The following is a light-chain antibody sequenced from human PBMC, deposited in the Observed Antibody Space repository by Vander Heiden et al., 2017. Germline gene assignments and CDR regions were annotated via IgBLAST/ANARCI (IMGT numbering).Light chain of an antibody. CDR3: AAWDDILTGWV. J-gene: IGLJ3*02. V-gene: IGLV1-44*01. Sequence: SVLTQPPAPSGPHRQSVTISCSGSCSNLETNTANWYQQLPGTAPKALIYDNNQRPSGIPDRLSGSKSGTSASLASSGLPSEDEADYYCAAWDDILTGWVFGGGTKLSVL. CDR1: CSNLETNT. CDR2: DNN.